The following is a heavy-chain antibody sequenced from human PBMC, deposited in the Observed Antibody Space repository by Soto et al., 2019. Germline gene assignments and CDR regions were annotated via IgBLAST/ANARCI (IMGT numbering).Heavy chain of an antibody. D-gene: IGHD6-13*01. CDR1: GYTFTTYG. J-gene: IGHJ4*02. V-gene: IGHV1-18*01. CDR2: ISASNGNI. CDR3: ARALPYSSSGDS. Sequence: QVQLVQSGAEVKKPGASVRVSCKASGYTFTTYGISWVRQAPGQGLEWMGWISASNGNIYYGQKFQGRVTMTTDSFTSTAYMELSSLTFDDTAVYYCARALPYSSSGDSWGRGTLVTVSS.